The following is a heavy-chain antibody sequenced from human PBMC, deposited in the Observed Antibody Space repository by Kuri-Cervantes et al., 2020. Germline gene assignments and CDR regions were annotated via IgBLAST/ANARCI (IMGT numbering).Heavy chain of an antibody. CDR2: IKSKTDGGTT. CDR1: GFTFSNAW. Sequence: GESLKISCAASGFTFSNAWMSWVRQAPGKGLEWVGRIKSKTDGGTTDYAAPVKGRFTISRDDSKNTLYLQMNSLRAEDTAVYYCAREGCSYGEFDYWGQGTLVTVSS. CDR3: AREGCSYGEFDY. J-gene: IGHJ4*02. V-gene: IGHV3-15*01. D-gene: IGHD5-18*01.